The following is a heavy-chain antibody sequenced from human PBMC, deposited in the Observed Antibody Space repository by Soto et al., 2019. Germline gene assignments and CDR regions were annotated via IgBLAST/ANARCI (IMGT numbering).Heavy chain of an antibody. Sequence: LRLSCAVSGLTFNEYYMSWIRQAPGKGLEWIAYISTGAINIYYADSVRGRFTVSRDNGRNSLHLQMDNLRAEDTAVYYRAGMTIVPLYFDHWGQGTAVTVSS. CDR1: GLTFNEYY. J-gene: IGHJ4*02. CDR2: ISTGAINI. V-gene: IGHV3-11*04. D-gene: IGHD3-10*01. CDR3: AGMTIVPLYFDH.